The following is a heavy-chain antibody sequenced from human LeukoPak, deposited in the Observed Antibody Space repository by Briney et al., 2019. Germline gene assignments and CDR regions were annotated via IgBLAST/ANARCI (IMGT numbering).Heavy chain of an antibody. CDR3: AKRIPRGVVVVPAALDY. D-gene: IGHD2-2*01. CDR2: ISGSGGST. V-gene: IGHV3-23*01. Sequence: PGGSLRLSCAVSGFTFRTYAMSWVRQAPGKGLEWVSAISGSGGSTYYADSVKGRFTISRDNSKNTLYLQMNSLRAEDTAVYYCAKRIPRGVVVVPAALDYWGQGTLVTVSS. CDR1: GFTFRTYA. J-gene: IGHJ4*02.